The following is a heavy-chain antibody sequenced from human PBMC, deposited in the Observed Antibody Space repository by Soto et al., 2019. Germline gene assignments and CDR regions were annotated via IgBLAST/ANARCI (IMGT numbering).Heavy chain of an antibody. CDR1: GYSFSDYF. CDR2: INPKTAAT. D-gene: IGHD1-26*01. J-gene: IGHJ6*02. V-gene: IGHV1-2*02. Sequence: ASVKVSCKPSGYSFSDYFIQWVRQAPGQGLEWVAWINPKTAATNYAKKFQGRVSLTWDTSSTTAYMELTRLRPDDTAVYYCARIKWGLNYYNGMDVWGQGTTVTVSS. CDR3: ARIKWGLNYYNGMDV.